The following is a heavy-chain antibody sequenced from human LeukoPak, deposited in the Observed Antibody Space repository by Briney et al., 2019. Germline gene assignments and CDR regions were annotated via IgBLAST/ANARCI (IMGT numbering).Heavy chain of an antibody. J-gene: IGHJ6*03. CDR1: GGSISSAGYY. D-gene: IGHD6-13*01. Sequence: SETLSLTCIVSGGSISSAGYYWSWIRQHPGKGLEWIGYIYYSGSSFYNPSLKSRVTISVDSSKIQFSLELSSVTAADTAVYYCAREGHIAAWGHYMDVWGKGTTVTVSS. V-gene: IGHV4-31*03. CDR2: IYYSGSS. CDR3: AREGHIAAWGHYMDV.